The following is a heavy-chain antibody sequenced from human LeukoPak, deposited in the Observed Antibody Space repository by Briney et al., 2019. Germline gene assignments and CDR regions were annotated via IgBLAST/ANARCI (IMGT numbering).Heavy chain of an antibody. V-gene: IGHV4-4*03. J-gene: IGHJ6*01. CDR3: ARDSSAPRSYFALDV. Sequence: PETLSLTCVFSGDSISDDSVNKNNWLNWVRQAPGKGLEWIGDVSLDGITNYNPSLLGRVTISLDKSAKQVSLRLTSVTAADTAIYYCARDSSAPRSYFALDVWGQGTTVTVSS. CDR1: GDSISDDSVNKNNW. CDR2: VSLDGIT. D-gene: IGHD6-19*01.